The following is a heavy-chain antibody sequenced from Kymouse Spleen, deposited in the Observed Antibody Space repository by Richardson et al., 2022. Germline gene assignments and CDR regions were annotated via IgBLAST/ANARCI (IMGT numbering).Heavy chain of an antibody. J-gene: IGHJ4*02. Sequence: QVQLVESGGGVVQPGRSLRLSCAASGFTFSSYGMHWVRQAPGKGLEWVAVISYDGSNKYYADSVKGRFTISRDNSKNTLYLQMNSLRAEDTAVYYCAKENDILTASYFDYWGQGTLVTVSS. CDR3: AKENDILTASYFDY. V-gene: IGHV3-30*18. CDR1: GFTFSSYG. CDR2: ISYDGSNK. D-gene: IGHD3-9*01.